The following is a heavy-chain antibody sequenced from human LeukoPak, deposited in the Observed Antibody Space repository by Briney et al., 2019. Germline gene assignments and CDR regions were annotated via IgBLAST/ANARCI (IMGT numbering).Heavy chain of an antibody. CDR1: GFTFSSYA. D-gene: IGHD3-22*01. J-gene: IGHJ4*02. V-gene: IGHV3-23*01. CDR3: ASVYESSGSYRGYFDY. CDR2: ISGSGGST. Sequence: TGGSLRLSCAASGFTFSSYAISWVRQAPGKGLEWVSAISGSGGSTYYADSVKGRFTISRDNSKNTLYLQMNRLRGEDTAVYYCASVYESSGSYRGYFDYWGQGTLVTVSS.